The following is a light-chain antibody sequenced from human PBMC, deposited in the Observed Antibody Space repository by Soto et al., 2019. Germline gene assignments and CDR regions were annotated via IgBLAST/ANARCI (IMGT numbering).Light chain of an antibody. J-gene: IGLJ1*01. CDR3: CSYGGTFYV. V-gene: IGLV2-11*01. CDR2: DVS. CDR1: SSDVDDYNY. Sequence: QSALTQPRSVSGSPGQSVTISCTGTSSDVDDYNYVSWFQQHPGKAPKLMIYDVSERPSGVPDRFSGSKSGNTASLTISGLQAEDEADYYCCSYGGTFYVFGTGTKLTV.